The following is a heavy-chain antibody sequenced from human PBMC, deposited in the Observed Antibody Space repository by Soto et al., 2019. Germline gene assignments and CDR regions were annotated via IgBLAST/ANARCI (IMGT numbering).Heavy chain of an antibody. Sequence: QVQLQESGSGLLKPSQTLSLDCSVSGDSLRRGFHHWSWIRQTPGKGLQLIGYIDTNGDTHYDPSLRNRLNRSIVTAESGFSLKVAAVSAADTAVYYCARGTVYYCPNDKCGFFFDHWGQGALVTVTS. J-gene: IGHJ4*02. D-gene: IGHD2-8*01. CDR3: ARGTVYYCPNDKCGFFFDH. V-gene: IGHV4-31*03. CDR2: IDTNGDT. CDR1: GDSLRRGFHH.